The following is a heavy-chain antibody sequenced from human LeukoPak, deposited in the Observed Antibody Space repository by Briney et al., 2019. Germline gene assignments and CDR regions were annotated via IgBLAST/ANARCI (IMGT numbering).Heavy chain of an antibody. CDR3: ARGHCSGGSCYPNWFDP. D-gene: IGHD2-15*01. J-gene: IGHJ5*02. V-gene: IGHV3-66*01. Sequence: GGSLRLSCAASAFTVSSNYMSWVRQAPGKGLEWVSVIYSGGSTYYADSVKGRFTISRDNSKNTLYLQMNSLRAEDTAVYYCARGHCSGGSCYPNWFDPWGQGTLVTVSS. CDR2: IYSGGST. CDR1: AFTVSSNY.